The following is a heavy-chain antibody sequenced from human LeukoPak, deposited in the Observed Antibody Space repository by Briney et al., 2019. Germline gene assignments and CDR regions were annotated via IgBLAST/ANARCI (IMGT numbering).Heavy chain of an antibody. Sequence: ASVKFSCKASGYIFSNYYMHWVRQARGQGLEWMGTINPSGGSTTYAQKFQGRVTMTRDTSTSTVYMELSSLRSEDTAVYYCARDHGSAYYRAPRHWGQGTLVTVSS. V-gene: IGHV1-46*01. CDR3: ARDHGSAYYRAPRH. D-gene: IGHD3-10*01. CDR2: INPSGGST. CDR1: GYIFSNYY. J-gene: IGHJ4*02.